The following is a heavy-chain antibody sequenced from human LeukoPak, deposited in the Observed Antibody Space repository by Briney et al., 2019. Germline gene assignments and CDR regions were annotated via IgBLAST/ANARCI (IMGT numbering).Heavy chain of an antibody. CDR3: VRDADFYKGDY. V-gene: IGHV3-7*03. D-gene: IGHD5-24*01. CDR2: IKHDGSQK. Sequence: GGSLRLSCTASGFIFSDFWMYWVRQAPGKGLEWVANIKHDGSQKYYVDSVRGRFTISRDNAKNSLYLQMNSLRAEDTAMYYCVRDADFYKGDYWGQGTLVTVSS. J-gene: IGHJ4*02. CDR1: GFIFSDFW.